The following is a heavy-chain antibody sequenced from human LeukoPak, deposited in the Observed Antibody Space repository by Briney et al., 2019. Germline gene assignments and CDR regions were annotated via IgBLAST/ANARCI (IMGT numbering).Heavy chain of an antibody. Sequence: GGSLRLSCAASGFTFSSYSMNWVRQAPGKGLEWVSSISSSSSYIYYADSVKGRFTISRDNAKNSLYLQMNSLRAEDTAVYYCAKITSRRTIAAAGTGYMDVWGKGTTVTVSS. CDR1: GFTFSSYS. CDR3: AKITSRRTIAAAGTGYMDV. V-gene: IGHV3-21*01. CDR2: ISSSSSYI. J-gene: IGHJ6*03. D-gene: IGHD6-13*01.